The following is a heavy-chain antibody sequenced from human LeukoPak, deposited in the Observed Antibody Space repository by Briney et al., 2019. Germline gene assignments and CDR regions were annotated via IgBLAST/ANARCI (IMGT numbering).Heavy chain of an antibody. Sequence: SGTLSLTCTVSSDSIYSSNYYWGWIRQPPGKGLEWIGSIYYSGSTYYNSSLKSRVTISVDTSKNQFSLKLSSLTAADTAVYYCARLTMPTGPGDYWGQGTLVTVSS. CDR1: SDSIYSSNYY. V-gene: IGHV4-39*01. J-gene: IGHJ4*02. CDR3: ARLTMPTGPGDY. D-gene: IGHD4/OR15-4a*01. CDR2: IYYSGST.